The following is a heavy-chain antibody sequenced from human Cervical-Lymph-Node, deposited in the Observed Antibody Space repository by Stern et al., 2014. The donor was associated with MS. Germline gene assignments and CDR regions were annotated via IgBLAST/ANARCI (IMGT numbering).Heavy chain of an antibody. CDR1: GYDFTGFF. CDR2: LNPNSDDP. V-gene: IGHV1-2*06. J-gene: IGHJ4*02. CDR3: AREATRIIVGIDY. D-gene: IGHD2/OR15-2a*01. Sequence: LQLVESGAKMKKPGASVKVSCKASGYDFTGFFIHWVRQVPGQGLELMGRLNPNSDDPTYAQDFQDRVTLTRDTSISTAYLELSRLTSADTAVYYCAREATRIIVGIDYWGQGTQVTVSS.